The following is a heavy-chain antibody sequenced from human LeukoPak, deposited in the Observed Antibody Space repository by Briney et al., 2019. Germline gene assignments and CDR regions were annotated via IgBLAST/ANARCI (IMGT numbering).Heavy chain of an antibody. CDR2: ISSCGSTI. CDR1: GFIFSSYE. Sequence: GGSMRLSCAASGFIFSSYEMNWVREARGKGLEWVSYISSCGSTIYYADSVKGRFTISRDNAKNSLYLQMTSLRAEDTAVYYCARGGDYYGSGSQFDYWGQGTLVTVSS. D-gene: IGHD3-10*01. J-gene: IGHJ4*02. CDR3: ARGGDYYGSGSQFDY. V-gene: IGHV3-48*03.